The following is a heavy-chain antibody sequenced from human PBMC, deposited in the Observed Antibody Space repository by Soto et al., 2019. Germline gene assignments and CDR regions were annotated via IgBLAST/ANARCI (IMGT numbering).Heavy chain of an antibody. J-gene: IGHJ6*03. CDR1: GYSFTNYG. Sequence: QDQLVQSGVEVKKPGASVKVSCKASGYSFTNYGITGLRQAPGQGFEWMGWISAYNGNTNYAQKFQGRVTMTTDASTSTAYLELRSLRSDDTAVYYCARDRGVAPPVAGNTHYYYYMDVWGKGTTVTVSS. D-gene: IGHD6-19*01. CDR3: ARDRGVAPPVAGNTHYYYYMDV. V-gene: IGHV1-18*01. CDR2: ISAYNGNT.